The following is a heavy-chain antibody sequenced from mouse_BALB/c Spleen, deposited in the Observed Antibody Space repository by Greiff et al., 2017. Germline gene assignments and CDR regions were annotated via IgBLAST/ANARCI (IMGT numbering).Heavy chain of an antibody. CDR3: ARHGNYAMDY. J-gene: IGHJ4*01. CDR2: ISSGGSYT. CDR1: GFTFSSYA. Sequence: DVHLVESGGGLVKPGGSLKLSCAASGFTFSSYAMSWVRQTPEKRLEWVATISSGGSYTYYPDSVKGRFTISRDNAKNTLYLQMSSLRSEDTAMYYCARHGNYAMDYWGQGTSVTVSS. D-gene: IGHD1-1*02. V-gene: IGHV5-9-3*01.